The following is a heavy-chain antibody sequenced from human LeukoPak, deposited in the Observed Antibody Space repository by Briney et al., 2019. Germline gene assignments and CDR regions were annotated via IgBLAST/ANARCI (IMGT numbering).Heavy chain of an antibody. Sequence: PSETLPLTCTVSGGPISSYYWSWVRQPPGKGLEWVGYIYYSGSTKYNPSLKSRVTIPVDPSKSHFSLKLSSVTAADTAGYYCARGYYYDSSGYYYVDYYFDYWGQGTLVTVSS. J-gene: IGHJ4*02. CDR2: IYYSGST. CDR1: GGPISSYY. CDR3: ARGYYYDSSGYYYVDYYFDY. D-gene: IGHD3-22*01. V-gene: IGHV4-59*01.